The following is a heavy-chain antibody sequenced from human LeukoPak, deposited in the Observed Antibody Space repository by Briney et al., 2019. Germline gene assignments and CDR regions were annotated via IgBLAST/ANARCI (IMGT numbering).Heavy chain of an antibody. CDR3: ARRGYSGYDSYFYYMDV. Sequence: PGGSLRLSCAASGFTFSSYEMNWVRQAPGKGLEWVSYISSSGSTIYYADSVKGRFTISRDNAKNSLYLQMNSLRAEHTALYYCARRGYSGYDSYFYYMDVWGKGTTVTVSS. J-gene: IGHJ6*03. CDR2: ISSSGSTI. CDR1: GFTFSSYE. V-gene: IGHV3-48*03. D-gene: IGHD5-12*01.